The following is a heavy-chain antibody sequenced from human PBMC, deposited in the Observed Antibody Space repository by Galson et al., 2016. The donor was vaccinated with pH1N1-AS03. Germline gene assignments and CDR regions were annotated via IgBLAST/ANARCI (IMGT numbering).Heavy chain of an antibody. V-gene: IGHV3-23*01. Sequence: SLRLSFAASGFTFSSYAMNWVRQAPGKGLEWVSAISNSGGTTYHADSVKGRFTISRDNSKNTLYLQMNSLRAEDTAVYYCAKASAAAGTRTFDYWGQGTLVTVSS. CDR2: ISNSGGTT. D-gene: IGHD6-13*01. CDR3: AKASAAAGTRTFDY. CDR1: GFTFSSYA. J-gene: IGHJ4*02.